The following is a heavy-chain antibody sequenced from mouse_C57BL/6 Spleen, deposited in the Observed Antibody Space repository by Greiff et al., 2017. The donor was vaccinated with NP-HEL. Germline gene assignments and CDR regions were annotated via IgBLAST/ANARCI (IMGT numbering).Heavy chain of an antibody. Sequence: EVKLQESGPGLVKPSQSLSLTCSVTGYSITSGYYWNWIRQFPGNKLEWMGYISYDGSNNYNPSLKNRISITRDTSKNQFFLKLNSVTTEDTATYYCARDSFYYGRLDYWGQGTTLTVSS. CDR1: GYSITSGYY. J-gene: IGHJ2*01. V-gene: IGHV3-6*01. D-gene: IGHD1-1*01. CDR2: ISYDGSN. CDR3: ARDSFYYGRLDY.